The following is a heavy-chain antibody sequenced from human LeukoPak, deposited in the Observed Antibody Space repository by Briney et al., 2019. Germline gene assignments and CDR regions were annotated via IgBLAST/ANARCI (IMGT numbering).Heavy chain of an antibody. CDR3: AREVVVAATGFDY. J-gene: IGHJ4*02. CDR1: GYTFTGYY. Sequence: ASVKVSCKAPGYTFTGYYMHWVRQAPGQGLEWMGWINPNSGGTNYAQKFQGRVTMTRDTSISTAYMELSRLRSDDTAVYYCAREVVVAATGFDYWGQGTLVTVSS. V-gene: IGHV1-2*02. CDR2: INPNSGGT. D-gene: IGHD2-15*01.